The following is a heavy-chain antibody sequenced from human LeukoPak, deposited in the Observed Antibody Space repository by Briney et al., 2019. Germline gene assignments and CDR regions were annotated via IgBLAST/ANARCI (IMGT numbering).Heavy chain of an antibody. CDR3: ARCGGNGLYYYMDV. V-gene: IGHV3-20*01. Sequence: GGSLRLSCAASGFTFDDYGMSWVRQAPGKGLEWVSGLNWNGGSTGYADSVKGRFTISRDNAKNSLYLQMSSLRAEDTALYHCARCGGNGLYYYMDVWGKGTTVTVSS. J-gene: IGHJ6*03. CDR2: LNWNGGST. D-gene: IGHD4-23*01. CDR1: GFTFDDYG.